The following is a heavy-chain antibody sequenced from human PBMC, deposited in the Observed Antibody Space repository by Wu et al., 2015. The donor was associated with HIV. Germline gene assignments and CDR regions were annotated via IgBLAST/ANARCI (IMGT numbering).Heavy chain of an antibody. D-gene: IGHD3-22*01. CDR3: ARDRPMIVVGGARIWYFDS. CDR1: GGTFSSYA. Sequence: QVQLVQSGAEVKKPGSSVKVSCKASGGTFSSYAISWVRQAPGQGLEWMGGIIPIFGTANYAQKFQGRVTITTDESTSTAYMELSSLRSEDTAVYYCARDRPMIVVGGARIWYFDSLGPWHP. V-gene: IGHV1-69*05. J-gene: IGHJ2*01. CDR2: IIPIFGTA.